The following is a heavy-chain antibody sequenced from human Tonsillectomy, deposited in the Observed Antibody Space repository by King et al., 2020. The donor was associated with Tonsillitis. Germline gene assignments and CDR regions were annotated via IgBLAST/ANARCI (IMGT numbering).Heavy chain of an antibody. J-gene: IGHJ4*02. CDR2: IRYDGTNK. D-gene: IGHD3-22*01. CDR3: AKDCNYYESSGSWYDY. V-gene: IGHV3-30*02. Sequence: VQLVESGGGVVQPGGSLRLSCIASGFTFSSYGMHWVRQAPGKGLEWVAFIRYDGTNKKYADSVKGRFTISRDNSKNTLYLQMNSLRAEDTAVYYCAKDCNYYESSGSWYDYWGQGTLVTGSS. CDR1: GFTFSSYG.